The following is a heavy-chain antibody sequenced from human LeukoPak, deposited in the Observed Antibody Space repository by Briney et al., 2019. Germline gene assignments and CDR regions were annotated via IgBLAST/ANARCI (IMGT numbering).Heavy chain of an antibody. CDR1: GFTFDDYA. Sequence: PGRSLRLSCAASGFTFDDYAMHWVRQAQGKGLEWVSGISWNSGSIGYADSVKGRFTISRDNAKNSLYLQMNSPRAEDMALSYSAKAYSSGWYGYFDYWGQGTLVTVSS. V-gene: IGHV3-9*03. D-gene: IGHD6-19*01. CDR2: ISWNSGSI. CDR3: AKAYSSGWYGYFDY. J-gene: IGHJ4*02.